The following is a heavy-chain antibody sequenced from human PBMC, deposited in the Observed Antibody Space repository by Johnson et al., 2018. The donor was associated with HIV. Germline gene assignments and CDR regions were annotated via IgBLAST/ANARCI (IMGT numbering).Heavy chain of an antibody. CDR2: IYSGGST. CDR3: ARGGGSDDAGDAFDT. D-gene: IGHD1-26*01. CDR1: GFTVSSNY. Sequence: VQLVESGGGLVQPGRSLRLSCAASGFTVSSNYMSWVRQAPGQGLEWVSVIYSGGSTYYADSVKGRFTISRDNSKNTLYLQLNSLRAEDTAVYYWARGGGSDDAGDAFDTWGQGTMVTVSS. V-gene: IGHV3-66*01. J-gene: IGHJ3*02.